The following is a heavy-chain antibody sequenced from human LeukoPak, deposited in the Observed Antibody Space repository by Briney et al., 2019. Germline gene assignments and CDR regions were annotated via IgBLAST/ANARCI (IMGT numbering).Heavy chain of an antibody. J-gene: IGHJ6*02. V-gene: IGHV1-2*02. CDR3: ARVEAYSSSWYLRRPIYGMDA. D-gene: IGHD6-13*01. Sequence: ASVKVSCKASGYTFSDYYMHWVRQAPGQGLEWMGWINPNSGGTNYAQKFQGRVTMTRDTSISTAYMELSRLRSDDTAVYYCARVEAYSSSWYLRRPIYGMDAWGQGTTVTVSS. CDR1: GYTFSDYY. CDR2: INPNSGGT.